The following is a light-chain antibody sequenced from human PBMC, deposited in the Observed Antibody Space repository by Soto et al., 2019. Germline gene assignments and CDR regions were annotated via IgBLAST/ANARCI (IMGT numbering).Light chain of an antibody. CDR3: QQYNNWPLYT. CDR1: QSVSSN. J-gene: IGKJ2*01. Sequence: EIMMTQSPATLSVSPGERATLSCRASQSVSSNLAWYQQKPGQAPRLLIYGASTRATGIPARFSGSGSETEFTLTISGLQSEDFAVYYCQQYNNWPLYTFGQGTKLEIK. V-gene: IGKV3-15*01. CDR2: GAS.